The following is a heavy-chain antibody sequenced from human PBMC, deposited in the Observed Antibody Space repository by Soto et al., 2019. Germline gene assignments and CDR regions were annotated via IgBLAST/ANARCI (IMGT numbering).Heavy chain of an antibody. CDR1: GFIFSNYV. CDR2: ISDSGGTS. CDR3: AKRPRALLTFDS. V-gene: IGHV3-23*04. J-gene: IGHJ4*02. D-gene: IGHD1-26*01. Sequence: EVQLVDSGGGLVQPGGSLRLSCAASGFIFSNYVMSWVLQAPGKGREWVSSISDSGGTSYYADSVKGRFTISRDNSKNTLYLQMNSLRAEDTAIYYCAKRPRALLTFDSWGQGTLFTVSS.